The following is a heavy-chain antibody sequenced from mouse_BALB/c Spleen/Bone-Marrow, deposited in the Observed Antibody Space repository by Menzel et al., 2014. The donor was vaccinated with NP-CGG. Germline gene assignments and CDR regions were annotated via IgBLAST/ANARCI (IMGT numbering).Heavy chain of an antibody. V-gene: IGHV5-6*01. J-gene: IGHJ4*01. CDR2: ISSGGSYT. Sequence: EVKVVESGGDLVKPGGSLKLSCAASGFTFSSYGMSWVRQTPDKRLEWVATISSGGSYTYYPDSVKGRFTISRDNAKNTLYLQMSSLKSEDTAMYYCASTITTVVAEGAMDYWGQGTSVTVSS. D-gene: IGHD1-1*01. CDR3: ASTITTVVAEGAMDY. CDR1: GFTFSSYG.